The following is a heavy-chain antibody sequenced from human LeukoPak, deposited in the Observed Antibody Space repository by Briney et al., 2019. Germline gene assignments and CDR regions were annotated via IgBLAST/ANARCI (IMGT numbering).Heavy chain of an antibody. CDR1: GFLFSGSA. CDR3: ASHSDGYADY. CDR2: IRSRANTYAT. Sequence: PGGSLRLSCAASGFLFSGSAIHWVRQASGKGLEWVGRIRSRANTYATAYIAAVKGRFTVSRDDAKNTAYLQMNSLKTGDTAVYYCASHSDGYADYWGQGALVTVSS. D-gene: IGHD5-24*01. J-gene: IGHJ4*02. V-gene: IGHV3-73*01.